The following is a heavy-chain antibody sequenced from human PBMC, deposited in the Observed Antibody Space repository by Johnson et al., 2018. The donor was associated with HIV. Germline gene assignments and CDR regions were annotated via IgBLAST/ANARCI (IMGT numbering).Heavy chain of an antibody. CDR2: IYSGGST. D-gene: IGHD3-16*01. CDR3: AREDPPGLLRRSGAFDI. V-gene: IGHV3-66*02. CDR1: GFTFSSNY. Sequence: VQLVESGGGLAEPGRSLRLSCEASGFTFSSNYMSWVRQAPVKGLEWVSVIYSGGSTYYADSVKGRFTISRDNSKNTLYLQMNSLIAEDTAVYYCAREDPPGLLRRSGAFDIWGQGTMVTVSS. J-gene: IGHJ3*02.